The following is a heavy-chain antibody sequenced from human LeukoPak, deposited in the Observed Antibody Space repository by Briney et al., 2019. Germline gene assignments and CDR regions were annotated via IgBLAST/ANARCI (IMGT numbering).Heavy chain of an antibody. CDR1: GFNFRSHS. J-gene: IGHJ4*02. CDR3: AGDRENRDVFCSGGTCSPPDY. D-gene: IGHD3-9*01. Sequence: PGGSLRLSCVASGFNFRSHSMTWVRQAPGKGLEWLSSITTNRDSLYYAVSLRDRFTNSRNNGKSTLYLQMKRLTAEDTAVYYCAGDRENRDVFCSGGTCSPPDYWGPGTLVVVS. CDR2: ITTNRDSL. V-gene: IGHV3-21*01.